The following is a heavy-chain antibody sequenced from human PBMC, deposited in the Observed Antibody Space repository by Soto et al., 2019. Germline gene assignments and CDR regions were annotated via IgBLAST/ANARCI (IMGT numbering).Heavy chain of an antibody. V-gene: IGHV3-21*01. Sequence: PGGSRRRSWAASGFTFSSYIMNWVRQAPGKGLEWVSSISSSSSYIYYADSVKGRFTISRDNAKNSLYLQMNSLRAEDTAVYYCARVGFLWFGELLIRAPNYCYYGMDVWGQGTTVTVSS. CDR3: ARVGFLWFGELLIRAPNYCYYGMDV. D-gene: IGHD3-10*01. CDR2: ISSSSSYI. J-gene: IGHJ6*02. CDR1: GFTFSSYI.